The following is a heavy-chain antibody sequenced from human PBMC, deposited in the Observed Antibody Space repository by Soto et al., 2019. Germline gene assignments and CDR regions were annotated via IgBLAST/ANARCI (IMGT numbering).Heavy chain of an antibody. CDR1: GYTLTELS. D-gene: IGHD6-6*01. CDR3: ATDWIAARRTEYYYYGMDV. Sequence: GASVKVSCKVSGYTLTELSMHWLRRAPGKGLEWMGGFDPEDGETIYAQKFQGRVTMTEDTSTDTAYMELSSLRSEDTAVYYCATDWIAARRTEYYYYGMDVWGQGTTVTVSS. CDR2: FDPEDGET. J-gene: IGHJ6*02. V-gene: IGHV1-24*01.